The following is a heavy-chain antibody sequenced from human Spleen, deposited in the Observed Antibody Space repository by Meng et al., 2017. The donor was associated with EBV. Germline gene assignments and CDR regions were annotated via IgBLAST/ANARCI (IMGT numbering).Heavy chain of an antibody. CDR2: TYYRSKWNN. D-gene: IGHD1-26*01. CDR1: GDNASNSSVA. J-gene: IGHJ4*02. Sequence: VQLHQYGPGLGKPPQTLSLTCASSGDNASNSSVAWNWIRQSPSRGLEWLSRTYYRSKWNNDYAISVRSRITVNADTSKNQISLHLTSVTPEDAAVYFCARGQSSKRAIDYWGQGTLVTVSS. V-gene: IGHV6-1*01. CDR3: ARGQSSKRAIDY.